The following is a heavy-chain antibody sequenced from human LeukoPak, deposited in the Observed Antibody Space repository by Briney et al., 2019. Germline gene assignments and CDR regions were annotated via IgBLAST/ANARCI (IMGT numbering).Heavy chain of an antibody. V-gene: IGHV4-34*01. Sequence: PSETLSLTCAVYGGSFSGYYWSWIRQPPGKGLEWIGEINHSGSTNYNPSLKCRATISVDTSKNQFSLKLSSVTAADTAVYYCARCRSILLGYSSSWYQAFYFDYWGQGTLVTVSS. CDR1: GGSFSGYY. CDR2: INHSGST. D-gene: IGHD6-13*01. J-gene: IGHJ4*02. CDR3: ARCRSILLGYSSSWYQAFYFDY.